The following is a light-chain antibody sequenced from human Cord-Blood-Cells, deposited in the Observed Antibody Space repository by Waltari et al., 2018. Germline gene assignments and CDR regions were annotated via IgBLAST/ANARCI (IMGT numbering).Light chain of an antibody. CDR2: DPS. CDR3: QQRSNWGIT. V-gene: IGKV3-11*01. Sequence: EIVLTLSPATLSLSPGESVTLSCRASQSVSSYLAWYQQKPGQAPMLLIYDPSNRATGIPARFSVSGSGADCTLTISSLEPEDFAVYYCQQRSNWGITFGQGTRLEIK. J-gene: IGKJ5*01. CDR1: QSVSSY.